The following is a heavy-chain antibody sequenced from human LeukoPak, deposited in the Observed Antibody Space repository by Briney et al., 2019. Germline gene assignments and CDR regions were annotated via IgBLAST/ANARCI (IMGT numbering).Heavy chain of an antibody. CDR2: INQDGRQK. J-gene: IGHJ6*02. Sequence: GGSLRLSCGASGFIFSSYWMAWVRQAPGKGLEWVANINQDGRQKYYVDSVKGRFTISRDNAKNSLYLQMNSLRAEDTAVYYCARDWVQQLATISLDVWGQGTTVTVSS. V-gene: IGHV3-7*03. CDR1: GFIFSSYW. CDR3: ARDWVQQLATISLDV. D-gene: IGHD1-1*01.